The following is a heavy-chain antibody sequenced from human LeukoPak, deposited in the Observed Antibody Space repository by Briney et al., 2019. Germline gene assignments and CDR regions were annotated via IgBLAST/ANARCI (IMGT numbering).Heavy chain of an antibody. D-gene: IGHD6-13*01. Sequence: GGSLKISCQGSGYRFTSYWIGWVRQMPGKGLEWMGIIYPGDSDTRYSPSFQGQVTISADESISTAYLQWSSLKASDTAMYYCARYVKRSWETNYFDYWGQGTLVTVSS. CDR2: IYPGDSDT. V-gene: IGHV5-51*01. J-gene: IGHJ4*02. CDR1: GYRFTSYW. CDR3: ARYVKRSWETNYFDY.